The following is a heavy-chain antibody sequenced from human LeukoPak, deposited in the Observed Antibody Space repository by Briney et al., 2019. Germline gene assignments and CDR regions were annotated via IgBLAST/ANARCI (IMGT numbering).Heavy chain of an antibody. CDR3: ARGLEVITIFGTTPSAAWFDP. D-gene: IGHD3-3*01. Sequence: ASVTVSCTASGYTFTSYDINWVRQATGQGLEWMGWMNPNSGNTGYAQKFQGRVTMTRNTSISTAYMELSSLRSEDTAVYYCARGLEVITIFGTTPSAAWFDPWGQGTLVTVSS. CDR2: MNPNSGNT. V-gene: IGHV1-8*01. J-gene: IGHJ5*02. CDR1: GYTFTSYD.